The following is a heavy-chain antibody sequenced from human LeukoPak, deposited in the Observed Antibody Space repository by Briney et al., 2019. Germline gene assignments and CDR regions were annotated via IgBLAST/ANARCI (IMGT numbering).Heavy chain of an antibody. CDR1: GFTFDDYA. V-gene: IGHV3-9*01. CDR3: AKDTCGSDCYSWFDP. D-gene: IGHD2-21*02. Sequence: QTGGSLRPSCAASGFTFDDYAMRWVRQAPGKGLEWVSGISWNSGSIGYADSVKGRFTISRDNAKNSLYLQMNSLRAEDTALYYCAKDTCGSDCYSWFDPWGQGTLVTVSS. J-gene: IGHJ5*02. CDR2: ISWNSGSI.